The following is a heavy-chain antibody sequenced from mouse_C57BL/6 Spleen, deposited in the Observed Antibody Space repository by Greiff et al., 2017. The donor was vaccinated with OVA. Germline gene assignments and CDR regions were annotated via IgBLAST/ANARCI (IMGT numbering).Heavy chain of an antibody. Sequence: VQLKESGGGLVQPKGSLKLSCAASGFSFNTYAMNWVRQAPGKGLEWVARIRSKSNNYATYYADSVKDRFTISRDDSESMLYLQMNNLKTEDTAMYYCVRLMVTTIDYWGQGTTLTVSS. J-gene: IGHJ2*01. CDR1: GFSFNTYA. V-gene: IGHV10-1*01. CDR3: VRLMVTTIDY. D-gene: IGHD2-2*01. CDR2: IRSKSNNYAT.